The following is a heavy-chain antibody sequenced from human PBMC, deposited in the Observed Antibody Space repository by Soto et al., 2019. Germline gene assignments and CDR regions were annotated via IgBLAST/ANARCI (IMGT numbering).Heavy chain of an antibody. J-gene: IGHJ4*02. CDR3: ARGSGIVALPGELEDDKYDY. CDR2: INESGST. D-gene: IGHD1-1*01. CDR1: GQSFSGHS. Sequence: QVQLQQWGAGLVKPSETLSLSCAVYGQSFSGHSWAWIRQPPGKGLEWIGEINESGSTYYNPSLKSRVTISTDTSKNQSSLKLSSVSAADTAAYFCARGSGIVALPGELEDDKYDYWGQGTLVNVSS. V-gene: IGHV4-34*01.